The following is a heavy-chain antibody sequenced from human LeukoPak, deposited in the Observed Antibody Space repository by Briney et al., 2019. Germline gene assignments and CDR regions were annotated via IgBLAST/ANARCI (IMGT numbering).Heavy chain of an antibody. V-gene: IGHV4-34*01. CDR3: ARRSGYDSSGYRLDY. Sequence: SETLSLTCAVYGGSFSGYYWSWIRQPPGKGLEWIGEINRSGSTNYNPSLKSRVTISVDTSKNQFSLKLSSVTAADTAVYYCARRSGYDSSGYRLDYWGQGTLVTVSS. D-gene: IGHD3-22*01. J-gene: IGHJ4*02. CDR2: INRSGST. CDR1: GGSFSGYY.